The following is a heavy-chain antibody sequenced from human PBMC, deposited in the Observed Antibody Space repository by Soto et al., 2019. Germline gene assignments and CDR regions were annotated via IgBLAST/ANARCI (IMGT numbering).Heavy chain of an antibody. CDR3: ARDSAPFVCTNGVCYNDYYYYYMDA. Sequence: GGSLRLSCAASGFTLSSYGMHWVRQAPGKGLEWVAVIWYDGSNKYYADSVKGRFTISRYNSKNTLYLQMNSLRAEDTAVYYSARDSAPFVCTNGVCYNDYYYYYMDAWGKGTTVTVSS. J-gene: IGHJ6*03. CDR1: GFTLSSYG. CDR2: IWYDGSNK. D-gene: IGHD2-8*01. V-gene: IGHV3-33*01.